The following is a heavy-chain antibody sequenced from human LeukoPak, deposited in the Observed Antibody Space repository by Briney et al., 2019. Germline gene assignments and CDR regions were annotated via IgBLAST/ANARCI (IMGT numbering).Heavy chain of an antibody. Sequence: GGSLSLSCAASGFTFSSYAMTWVRQAPGKGLEWVSAISGSGDSTYYADSVKGRFTTSRDNSKNTLYLQMNSLRAEDTAVYYCAKDQGYYGSGSYKEYFQHRGQGTLVTVSS. J-gene: IGHJ1*01. D-gene: IGHD3-10*01. CDR3: AKDQGYYGSGSYKEYFQH. V-gene: IGHV3-23*01. CDR1: GFTFSSYA. CDR2: ISGSGDST.